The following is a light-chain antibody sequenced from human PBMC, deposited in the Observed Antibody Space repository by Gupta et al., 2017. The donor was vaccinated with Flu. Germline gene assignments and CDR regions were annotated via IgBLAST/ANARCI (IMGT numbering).Light chain of an antibody. J-gene: IGKJ1*01. V-gene: IGKV3-20*01. CDR1: QSVSSSY. CDR2: GAS. CDR3: QQYGSSPPWT. Sequence: EIVLTQSPGTLSLSPGERATLSCRASQSVSSSYLAWYQQKPGQAPRLLIYGASSRATGIPDRFSGSGSGTDFTLTISRREPEEFAVYYCQQYGSSPPWTFGQGTKVEIK.